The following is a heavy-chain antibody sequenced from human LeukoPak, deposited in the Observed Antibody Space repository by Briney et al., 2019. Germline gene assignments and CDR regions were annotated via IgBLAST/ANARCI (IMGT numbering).Heavy chain of an antibody. CDR1: GYTFSSYW. V-gene: IGHV5-51*01. D-gene: IGHD2-8*01. Sequence: GESLKISCRGSGYTFSSYWIGWVRQMPGKGLEGMGIIYPDDSDTRYSPSFQSQVTISADKSISTAYLQWSSLKASDTAMYYCARLAYCSNDVCYSNYYYSMDVWGKGTTVTVSS. CDR2: IYPDDSDT. J-gene: IGHJ6*03. CDR3: ARLAYCSNDVCYSNYYYSMDV.